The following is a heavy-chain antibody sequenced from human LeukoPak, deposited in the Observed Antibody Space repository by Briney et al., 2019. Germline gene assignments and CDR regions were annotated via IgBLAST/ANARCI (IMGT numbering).Heavy chain of an antibody. Sequence: SETLSLTCTVSGVSITSYSHNYDWIRQPPGKGLEWTGGTHLSGATTYNPSLKSRVTIFVDTSKKQISLKLNSVTAADTAVYYCARRYEGSGYAYDYWGQGILVTVSS. CDR1: GVSITSYSHN. D-gene: IGHD3-22*01. CDR2: THLSGAT. J-gene: IGHJ4*02. V-gene: IGHV4-39*01. CDR3: ARRYEGSGYAYDY.